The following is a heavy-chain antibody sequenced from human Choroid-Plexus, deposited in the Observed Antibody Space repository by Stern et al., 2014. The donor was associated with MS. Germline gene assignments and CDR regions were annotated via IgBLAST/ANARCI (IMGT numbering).Heavy chain of an antibody. D-gene: IGHD2/OR15-2a*01. CDR3: AKDRQYLTYFFDH. J-gene: IGHJ5*02. Sequence: DQLVESGGGVVQPGRPLRLSCGASGFTFGSCAMHWVRQAPGKGLEWVGGVSHDGSYKYYADSVKGRFTISRDNSQNTLYMQMSSLRPEDTAVYYCAKDRQYLTYFFDHWGQGSLVTVSS. CDR2: VSHDGSYK. V-gene: IGHV3-30*18. CDR1: GFTFGSCA.